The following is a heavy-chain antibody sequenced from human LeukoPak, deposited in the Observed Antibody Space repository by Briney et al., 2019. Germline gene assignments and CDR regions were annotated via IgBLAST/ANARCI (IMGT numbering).Heavy chain of an antibody. CDR3: ARGPVQSGYYDY. V-gene: IGHV1-46*01. D-gene: IGHD3-22*01. J-gene: IGHJ4*02. CDR1: GHTFTGYY. Sequence: GASVKVSCKTSGHTFTGYYMHWVRQAPGQGLEWMGVINLSGGSTTYAQKFQGRVTMTRDTSTSTVYMELSSLRSEDTAVYSCARGPVQSGYYDYWGQGTLVTVSS. CDR2: INLSGGST.